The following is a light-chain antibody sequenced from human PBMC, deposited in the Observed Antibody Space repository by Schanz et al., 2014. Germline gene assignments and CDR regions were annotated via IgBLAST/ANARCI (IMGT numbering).Light chain of an antibody. CDR1: SSDVGSYDY. J-gene: IGLJ3*02. CDR3: CSYAGSSWV. V-gene: IGLV2-11*01. Sequence: QSALIQPPSVSGSPGQSVTISCTGTSSDVGSYDYVSWYQQHPGKAPKLMIYEGSKRPSGVRDRFSGSKSGNTASLTISGLQAEDEADYYCCSYAGSSWVFGGGTKLTVL. CDR2: EGS.